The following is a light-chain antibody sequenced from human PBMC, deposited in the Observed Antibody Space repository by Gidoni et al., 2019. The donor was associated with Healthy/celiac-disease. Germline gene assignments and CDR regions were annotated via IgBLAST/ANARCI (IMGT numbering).Light chain of an antibody. V-gene: IGLV2-18*01. J-gene: IGLJ2*01. Sequence: SALTQPPSVSGSPGHSVTISCTGTSSDVGSYNRVSWYQQPPGTAPKLMNYEVSNRPSGVPDRFSGSKSGNTASLTISGLQAEDEADYYCSLYTSSSTLVFGGGTKLTVL. CDR1: SSDVGSYNR. CDR3: SLYTSSSTLV. CDR2: EVS.